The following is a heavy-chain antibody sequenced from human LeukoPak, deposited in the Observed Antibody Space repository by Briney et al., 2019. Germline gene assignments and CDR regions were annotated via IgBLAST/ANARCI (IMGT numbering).Heavy chain of an antibody. D-gene: IGHD3-22*01. J-gene: IGHJ4*02. CDR2: INPSGDVI. V-gene: IGHV1-46*01. Sequence: VASGNVSCKASGYTFTSYYMHWVRQAPGQGLEWMGIINPSGDVISYAQKFQGRVTVTRDTSTSTVYMELNSLRSGDTAAYYCARGTMIIVVNLYYFDYWGQGTLVTVSS. CDR3: ARGTMIIVVNLYYFDY. CDR1: GYTFTSYY.